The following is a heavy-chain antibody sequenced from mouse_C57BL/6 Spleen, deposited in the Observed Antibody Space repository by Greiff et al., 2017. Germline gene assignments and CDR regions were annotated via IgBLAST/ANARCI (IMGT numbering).Heavy chain of an antibody. Sequence: VQLQQPGAELVRPGSSVKLSCKASGYTFTSYWMHWVKQRPIQGLEWIGNIDPSDSETHYNQKFKDKATLTVDKSSSTAYMQLSSLTSEDSAVYYCARCGPTGGFAYWGQGTLVTVSA. D-gene: IGHD1-1*01. CDR3: ARCGPTGGFAY. CDR2: IDPSDSET. V-gene: IGHV1-52*01. J-gene: IGHJ3*01. CDR1: GYTFTSYW.